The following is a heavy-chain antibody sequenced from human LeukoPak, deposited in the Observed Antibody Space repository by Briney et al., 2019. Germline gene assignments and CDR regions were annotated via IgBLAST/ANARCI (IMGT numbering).Heavy chain of an antibody. J-gene: IGHJ4*02. CDR1: GGFISSGGYY. D-gene: IGHD3-9*01. CDR3: ARVADILTGHVY. V-gene: IGHV4-31*03. CDR2: IYYSENT. Sequence: PSQTLSLTCTVSGGFISSGGYYWSWSRQHPGKGLEWIGYIYYSENTYYNPSLKTRVTIQVDPYKNQFSLKVSSVTAADTAVYYCARVADILTGHVYWGQGTLVTVCS.